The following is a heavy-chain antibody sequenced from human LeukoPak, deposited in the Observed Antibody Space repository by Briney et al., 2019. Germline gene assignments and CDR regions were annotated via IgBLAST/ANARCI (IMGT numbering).Heavy chain of an antibody. D-gene: IGHD2-2*01. CDR3: AKAGGTSCFMVTGDC. CDR1: GFTLSSYA. CDR2: ISGSGGST. V-gene: IGHV3-23*01. Sequence: GGSLRLSCAASGFTLSSYAMSWVRQAPGKGLEWVSAISGSGGSTYYADSVEGRFTISRDNFKNTLYLQMNSLRAEDTAVYYCAKAGGTSCFMVTGDCWGQGTLVTVSS. J-gene: IGHJ4*02.